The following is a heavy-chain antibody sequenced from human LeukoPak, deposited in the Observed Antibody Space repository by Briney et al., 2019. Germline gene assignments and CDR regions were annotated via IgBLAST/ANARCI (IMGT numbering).Heavy chain of an antibody. CDR3: ARGDCSSTSCYGYYYYYGMDV. D-gene: IGHD2-2*01. Sequence: GGSLRLSCAASGFTFSDYYMSWIRQAPGKGLEWVSYISSSSRYTNYADSVKGRFTISRDNAKNSLYLQMNSLRAEDTAVYYCARGDCSSTSCYGYYYYYGMDVWGQGTTVTVSS. CDR1: GFTFSDYY. V-gene: IGHV3-11*06. CDR2: ISSSSRYT. J-gene: IGHJ6*02.